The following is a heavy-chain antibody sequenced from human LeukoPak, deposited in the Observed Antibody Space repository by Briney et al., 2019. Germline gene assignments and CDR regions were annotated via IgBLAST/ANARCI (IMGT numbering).Heavy chain of an antibody. J-gene: IGHJ4*02. CDR1: GYTFTSYY. D-gene: IGHD7-27*01. CDR2: INPSGGST. CDR3: ARGPPNWGYDY. Sequence: RASVKVSCKASGYTFTSYYMHWVRQAPGQGLEWMGIINPSGGSTSYAQKFQGRVTMTRNTSISTAYMELSSLRSDDTAVYYCARGPPNWGYDYWGPGTLVTVSS. V-gene: IGHV1-46*01.